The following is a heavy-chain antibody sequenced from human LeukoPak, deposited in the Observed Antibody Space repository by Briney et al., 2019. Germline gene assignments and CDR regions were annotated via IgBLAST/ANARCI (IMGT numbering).Heavy chain of an antibody. V-gene: IGHV3-7*03. Sequence: GGSLRLSCAASGFTFSSYWMNWARQAPGKGLEWVASINHNGNVNYYVDSVKGRFTISRDTAKSSLYLQMNSLRAEDTAVYYCARRNAMDVWGQGTTVIVFS. J-gene: IGHJ6*02. CDR1: GFTFSSYW. CDR2: INHNGNVN. CDR3: ARRNAMDV.